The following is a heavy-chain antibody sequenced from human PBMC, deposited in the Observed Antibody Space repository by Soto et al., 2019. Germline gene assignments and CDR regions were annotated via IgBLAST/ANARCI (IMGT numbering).Heavy chain of an antibody. CDR3: ASKLGYCSGGSCYSADGENAFDI. Sequence: SVKVSCKASGGTFSSYAISWVRQAPGQGLEWMGGIIPIFGTANYAQKFQGRVTITADESTSTAYMKLSSLRSEDTAVYYCASKLGYCSGGSCYSADGENAFDIWGQGTMVTVSS. D-gene: IGHD2-15*01. V-gene: IGHV1-69*13. CDR2: IIPIFGTA. CDR1: GGTFSSYA. J-gene: IGHJ3*02.